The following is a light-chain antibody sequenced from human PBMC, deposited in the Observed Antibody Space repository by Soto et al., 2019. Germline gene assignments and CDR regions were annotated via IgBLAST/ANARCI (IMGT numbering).Light chain of an antibody. CDR3: SSYAGTNKV. Sequence: QSALTQPPSASGSPGQSVTISCTGTGGDVGGHNFVSWYQFHPGKAPKLIIYEVSKRPSGVPNRFSGSKSDNTASLTVSGLQAEDEADYFCSSYAGTNKVFGGGTKLTVL. CDR2: EVS. V-gene: IGLV2-8*01. CDR1: GGDVGGHNF. J-gene: IGLJ3*02.